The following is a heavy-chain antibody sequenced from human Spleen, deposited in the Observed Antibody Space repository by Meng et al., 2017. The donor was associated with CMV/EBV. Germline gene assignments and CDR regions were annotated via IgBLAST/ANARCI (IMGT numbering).Heavy chain of an antibody. CDR2: INPNSGGT. J-gene: IGHJ4*01. CDR3: VRNRVRGVAVAGIDH. CDR1: GYSFTDYY. Sequence: ASVKVSCKASGYSFTDYYIYWVRQAPGQGLEWMGWINPNSGGTNYAQTVQGRVTMTRDTSISTAYMELGTLTSDDTAVYYCVRNRVRGVAVAGIDHWGHGTLVTVSS. V-gene: IGHV1-2*02. D-gene: IGHD6-19*01.